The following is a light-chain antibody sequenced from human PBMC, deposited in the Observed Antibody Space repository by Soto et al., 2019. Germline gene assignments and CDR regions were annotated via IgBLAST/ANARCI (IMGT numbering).Light chain of an antibody. CDR3: SSYTSSSTLDVV. CDR2: EVS. Sequence: QSALTQPASVSGSPGQSITISCTGTSSDGGGYNDVSWYQQHPGKAPKLMIYEVSNRPSGVSNRFSGSKSGNTASLTISGLQAEDEADYYCSSYTSSSTLDVVYGGGTKLTVL. CDR1: SSDGGGYND. J-gene: IGLJ2*01. V-gene: IGLV2-14*01.